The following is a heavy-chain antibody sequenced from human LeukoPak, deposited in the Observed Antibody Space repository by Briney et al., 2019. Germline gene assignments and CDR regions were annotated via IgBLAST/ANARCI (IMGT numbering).Heavy chain of an antibody. CDR3: ARDRIPATLQLWLHILDY. Sequence: ASVKVSCKASGYTFTSYGINWVRQAPGQGLEWMGIINPSGGSTSYAQKFQGRVTMTRDTSTSTVYMELSSLRSEDTAVYYCARDRIPATLQLWLHILDYWGQGTLVTVSS. CDR1: GYTFTSYG. J-gene: IGHJ4*02. V-gene: IGHV1-46*01. D-gene: IGHD5-18*01. CDR2: INPSGGST.